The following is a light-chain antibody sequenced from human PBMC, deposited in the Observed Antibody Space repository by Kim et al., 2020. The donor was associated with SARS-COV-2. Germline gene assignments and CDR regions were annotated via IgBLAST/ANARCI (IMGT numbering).Light chain of an antibody. CDR3: QQYHSSPPT. J-gene: IGKJ1*01. V-gene: IGKV3D-15*01. Sequence: EIVVTQSPVTLSVSPGERATLSCRASQGISNNLAWYQQKPGQAPRLLISGASTRATGIPARFSGGGSGTEFTLTISSLESEDFAVYYCQQYHSSPPTFGQGTKVDIK. CDR1: QGISNN. CDR2: GAS.